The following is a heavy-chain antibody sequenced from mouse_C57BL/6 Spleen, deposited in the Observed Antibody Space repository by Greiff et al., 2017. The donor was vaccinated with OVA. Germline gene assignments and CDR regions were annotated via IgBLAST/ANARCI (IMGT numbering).Heavy chain of an antibody. V-gene: IGHV14-3*01. CDR3: ARSEDYDVGYYAMDY. J-gene: IGHJ4*01. Sequence: EVQLQESVAELVRPGASVKLSCTASGFNIKNTYMHWVKQRPEQGLEWIGRIDPANGNTKYAPKFQGKATITADTSSNTAYLQLSSLTSEETAIYYCARSEDYDVGYYAMDYWGQGTSVTVSS. CDR1: GFNIKNTY. CDR2: IDPANGNT. D-gene: IGHD2-4*01.